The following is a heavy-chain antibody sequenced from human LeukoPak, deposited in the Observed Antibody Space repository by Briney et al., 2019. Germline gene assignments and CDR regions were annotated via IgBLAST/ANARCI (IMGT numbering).Heavy chain of an antibody. V-gene: IGHV3-9*01. D-gene: IGHD3-22*01. CDR1: GFTFDDYA. CDR3: AKDSGDYYDSGGYYCSFDY. CDR2: ISWNSGSI. J-gene: IGHJ4*02. Sequence: GGSLRLSCAASGFTFDDYAMHWVRQAPGKGLEWVSGISWNSGSIGYADSVKGRFTISRDNAKNSLYLQMNSLRAEDTALYYCAKDSGDYYDSGGYYCSFDYWGQGTLVTVSS.